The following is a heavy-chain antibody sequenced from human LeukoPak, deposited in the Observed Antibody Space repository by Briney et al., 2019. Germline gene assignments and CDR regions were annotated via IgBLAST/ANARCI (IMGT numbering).Heavy chain of an antibody. D-gene: IGHD6-13*01. V-gene: IGHV3-30*18. J-gene: IGHJ4*02. Sequence: GGSLRLSCGASGFTFSSFGMHWLRQAPGKELEWVAVISDDGSNEYFADSVKGRFTISRDNSKNTLYLQMNSLRGEDTAVYYCAKDRSNSWAIDYWGQGSQVTVSS. CDR1: GFTFSSFG. CDR3: AKDRSNSWAIDY. CDR2: ISDDGSNE.